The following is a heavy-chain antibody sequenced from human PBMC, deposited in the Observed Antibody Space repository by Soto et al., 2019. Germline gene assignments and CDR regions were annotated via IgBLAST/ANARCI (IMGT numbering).Heavy chain of an antibody. Sequence: EVHLVESGGGLVQPGGSLRLSCAASGFTFSRYWMSWVRQAPGKGLEGGANIKEDGSEKKNVDPVKGRFTISRDNAKNSLYLQMNSLRAEDTAVYYCARAYYDFLWGSYRFDYWGQGALVTVSS. J-gene: IGHJ4*02. CDR1: GFTFSRYW. CDR3: ARAYYDFLWGSYRFDY. CDR2: IKEDGSEK. V-gene: IGHV3-7*01. D-gene: IGHD3-16*02.